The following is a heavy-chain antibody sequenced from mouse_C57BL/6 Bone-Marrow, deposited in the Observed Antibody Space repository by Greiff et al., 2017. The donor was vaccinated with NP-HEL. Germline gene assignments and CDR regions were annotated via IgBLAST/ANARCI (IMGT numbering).Heavy chain of an antibody. CDR3: ARPATERFAY. CDR2: ISSGGSYT. V-gene: IGHV5-6*01. J-gene: IGHJ3*01. D-gene: IGHD1-1*01. CDR1: GFTFSSYG. Sequence: EVQGVESGGDLVKPGGSLKLSCAASGFTFSSYGMSWVRQTPDKRLEWVATISSGGSYTYYPDSVKGRFTISRDNAKNTLYLQMSSLKSEDTAMYYCARPATERFAYWGQGTLVTVSA.